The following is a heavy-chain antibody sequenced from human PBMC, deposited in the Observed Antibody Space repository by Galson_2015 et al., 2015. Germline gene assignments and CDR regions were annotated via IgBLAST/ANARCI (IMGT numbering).Heavy chain of an antibody. CDR3: ARDLTIFGVLISDY. D-gene: IGHD3-3*01. V-gene: IGHV1-18*01. Sequence: SVKVSCKASGYTFTSYSISWVRQAPGQGLGLEWMGWINAYNGKPNYAQNLQGRVTMTTDTSTSTAYMELRSLRSDDTAIYYCARDLTIFGVLISDYWGQGTLVTVSS. CDR1: GYTFTSYS. CDR2: INAYNGKP. J-gene: IGHJ4*02.